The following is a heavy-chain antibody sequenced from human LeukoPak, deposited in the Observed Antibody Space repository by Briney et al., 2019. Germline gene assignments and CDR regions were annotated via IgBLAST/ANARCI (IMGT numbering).Heavy chain of an antibody. CDR2: INPSGGST. Sequence: ASVKVSCKASGYTFTGYYIHWVRQAPGQGLEWMGIINPSGGSTNYAQKFQGRVTMTRDTSISTAYMELSRLRSDDTAVYYCAREKGEDSSGYVIDYWGQGTLVTVSS. CDR1: GYTFTGYY. V-gene: IGHV1-46*01. D-gene: IGHD3-22*01. J-gene: IGHJ4*02. CDR3: AREKGEDSSGYVIDY.